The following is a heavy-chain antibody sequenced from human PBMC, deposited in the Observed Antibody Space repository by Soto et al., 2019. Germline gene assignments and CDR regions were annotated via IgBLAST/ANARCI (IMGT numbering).Heavy chain of an antibody. Sequence: GGSLRLSCAASGFTVSSNYMSCVRQAPGKGLEWVSVIYSGGSTYYADSVKGRFTISRHNSKNTLYLQMNSLRAEDTAVYYCARERGSGWYYCDYWGQGTLVTVSS. V-gene: IGHV3-53*04. J-gene: IGHJ4*02. CDR3: ARERGSGWYYCDY. D-gene: IGHD6-19*01. CDR1: GFTVSSNY. CDR2: IYSGGST.